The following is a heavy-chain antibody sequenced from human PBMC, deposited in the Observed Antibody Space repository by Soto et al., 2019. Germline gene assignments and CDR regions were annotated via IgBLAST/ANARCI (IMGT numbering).Heavy chain of an antibody. CDR2: MNPNSGNT. Sequence: GSVKVSCKASGYTFTSYDINWVRQATGQGLEWMGWMNPNSGNTGYAQKFQGRVTMTRNTSISTAYMELSSLRSEDTAVYYCARGLITIFGVVMDVWGKGTTVTVSS. D-gene: IGHD3-3*01. J-gene: IGHJ6*03. CDR1: GYTFTSYD. V-gene: IGHV1-8*01. CDR3: ARGLITIFGVVMDV.